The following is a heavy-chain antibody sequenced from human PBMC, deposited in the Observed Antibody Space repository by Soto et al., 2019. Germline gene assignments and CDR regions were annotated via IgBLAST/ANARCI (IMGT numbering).Heavy chain of an antibody. CDR2: IHHSEST. CDR3: ARGLFTTVTHYYFDY. V-gene: IGHV4-34*01. Sequence: SETLSLTCAVYGGSFSGYYWSWIRQSPGKGLEWIGEIHHSESTNYNPSLKSRVTISVDTSKNQFSLKLRSVTAADTAVYYCARGLFTTVTHYYFDYWGQGTLVTVSS. CDR1: GGSFSGYY. D-gene: IGHD4-17*01. J-gene: IGHJ4*02.